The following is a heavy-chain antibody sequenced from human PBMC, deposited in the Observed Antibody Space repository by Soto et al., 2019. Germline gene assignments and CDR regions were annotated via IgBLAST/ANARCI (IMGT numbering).Heavy chain of an antibody. Sequence: GASVKVSCKASRGTFSSYVFSWVRQAPGQGLEWMGGIIPIFGTANYAQKFQGRVTITADESTSTAYMELSSLRSEDTAVYYCARVVSIAARPGWFDYWGQGTLVTVSS. V-gene: IGHV1-69*13. CDR1: RGTFSSYV. D-gene: IGHD6-6*01. J-gene: IGHJ4*02. CDR3: ARVVSIAARPGWFDY. CDR2: IIPIFGTA.